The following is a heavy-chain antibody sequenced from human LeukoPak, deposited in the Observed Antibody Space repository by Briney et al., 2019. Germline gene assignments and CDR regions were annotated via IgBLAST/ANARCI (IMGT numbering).Heavy chain of an antibody. Sequence: PSETLSLTCTVSGGSISSSSYYWGWVRQAPGKGLEWVSSISSSSSYIYYADSVKGRFTISRDNAKNSLYLQMNSLRAEDTAVYYCARGDGVPAASDYWGQGTLVTVSS. V-gene: IGHV3-21*01. D-gene: IGHD2-2*01. CDR3: ARGDGVPAASDY. CDR1: GGSISSSSYY. J-gene: IGHJ4*02. CDR2: ISSSSSYI.